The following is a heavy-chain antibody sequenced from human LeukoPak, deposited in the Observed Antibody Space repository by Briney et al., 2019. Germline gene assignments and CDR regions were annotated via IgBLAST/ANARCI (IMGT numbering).Heavy chain of an antibody. V-gene: IGHV3-33*08. CDR1: GFTFSSYA. D-gene: IGHD2-2*01. Sequence: GGSLRLSCAASGFTFSSYAMSWVRQAPGKGLEWVAVIWYDGSNKYYADSVKGRFTISRDNSKNTLYLQMNSLRAEDTAVYYCAREYCSSTSCLSTDNWFDPWGQRTLVTVSS. J-gene: IGHJ5*02. CDR3: AREYCSSTSCLSTDNWFDP. CDR2: IWYDGSNK.